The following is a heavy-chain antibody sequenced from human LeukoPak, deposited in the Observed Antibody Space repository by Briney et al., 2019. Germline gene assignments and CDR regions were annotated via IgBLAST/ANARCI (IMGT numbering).Heavy chain of an antibody. D-gene: IGHD3-22*01. CDR1: GFTFSSYA. J-gene: IGHJ4*02. V-gene: IGHV3-23*01. Sequence: GGSLRLSCAAYGFTFSSYAMSWVRQAPGKGLEWVSAISGSGGSTYYADSVKGRFTISRDNSKHTLYLQMNSLRAEDTAVYYCAKAGYYDSKVEIDYWGQGTLVTVSS. CDR3: AKAGYYDSKVEIDY. CDR2: ISGSGGST.